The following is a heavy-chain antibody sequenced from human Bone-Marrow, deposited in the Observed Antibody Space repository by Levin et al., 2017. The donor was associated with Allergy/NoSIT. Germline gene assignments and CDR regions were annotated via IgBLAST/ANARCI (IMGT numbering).Heavy chain of an antibody. D-gene: IGHD2-15*01. CDR2: INSDGSST. CDR3: ARDHIVGGDFDL. J-gene: IGHJ2*01. V-gene: IGHV3-74*01. CDR1: GFTFSSYW. Sequence: GESLKISCAASGFTFSSYWMHWVRQAPGKGLVWVSRINSDGSSTSYADSVKGRFTISRDNAKNTLYLQMNSLRAEDTAVYYCARDHIVGGDFDLWGRGTLVTVSS.